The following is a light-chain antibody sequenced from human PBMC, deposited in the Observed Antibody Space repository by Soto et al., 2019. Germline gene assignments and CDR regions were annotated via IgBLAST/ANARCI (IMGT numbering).Light chain of an antibody. J-gene: IGKJ4*01. CDR1: QSVSSIS. Sequence: EIVLTQSPGTLSLSPGERATLSCRARQSVSSISLAWYQQKPGQAPRLLIYGASSRATGIPDRFSGSGSGTELTLTISRLEPEDFAVYYCQQYGTSRLTFGGGTKVEIK. CDR3: QQYGTSRLT. V-gene: IGKV3-20*01. CDR2: GAS.